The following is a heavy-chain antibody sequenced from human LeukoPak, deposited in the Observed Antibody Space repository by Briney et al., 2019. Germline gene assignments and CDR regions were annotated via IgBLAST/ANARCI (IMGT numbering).Heavy chain of an antibody. V-gene: IGHV3-64D*06. Sequence: GGSLRLSCSASGFPFSNYATHWVRQAPGKGLQYFSAISTSGGSTYYADSVKGRFTISRDNSKNTLYLQMSSLRAEDTAVYYCVRGDRWFDPWGQGTLVTVSS. D-gene: IGHD2-21*01. CDR2: ISTSGGST. CDR3: VRGDRWFDP. J-gene: IGHJ5*02. CDR1: GFPFSNYA.